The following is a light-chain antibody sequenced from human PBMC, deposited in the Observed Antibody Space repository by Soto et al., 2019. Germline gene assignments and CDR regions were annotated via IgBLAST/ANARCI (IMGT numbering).Light chain of an antibody. Sequence: EIVMTQSPGTLSLSPVEGATLSCMASQSVSSSSLAWYQQKPGQAPRLLIYGASSRATGIPDRFSGSGSGTDFTLTISSLEPEDFAVYYCQHYDSSRTFGQGTKVDIK. J-gene: IGKJ1*01. CDR2: GAS. CDR3: QHYDSSRT. V-gene: IGKV3-20*01. CDR1: QSVSSSS.